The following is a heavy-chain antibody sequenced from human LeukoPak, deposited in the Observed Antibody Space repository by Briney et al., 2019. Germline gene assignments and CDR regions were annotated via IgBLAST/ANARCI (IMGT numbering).Heavy chain of an antibody. Sequence: EPSETLSLTCTVSGDSISSYHWSWIRQPPGKGLEWIGYISYSGGPNYNPSHKSRVTISVDTSKNQFSLKLSSVTAADTAVYYCARYYYDSSGYWFRTGFDPWGQGTLVTVSS. CDR3: ARYYYDSSGYWFRTGFDP. J-gene: IGHJ5*02. CDR2: ISYSGGP. D-gene: IGHD3-22*01. V-gene: IGHV4-59*01. CDR1: GDSISSYH.